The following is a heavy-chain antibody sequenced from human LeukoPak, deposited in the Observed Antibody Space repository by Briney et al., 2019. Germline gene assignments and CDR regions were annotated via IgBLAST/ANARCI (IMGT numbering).Heavy chain of an antibody. CDR1: GFTFSSYA. D-gene: IGHD2-15*01. V-gene: IGHV3-23*01. Sequence: GGSLRLSCAASGFTFSSYAMSWVRQAPGKGLEWVSAISGSGGSTYYADSVKGRFTISRDNSKNTLYLQMNSLRAEDTAVYYCAKTYCSGGSCYSSIDYWGQGTPVTVSS. J-gene: IGHJ4*02. CDR2: ISGSGGST. CDR3: AKTYCSGGSCYSSIDY.